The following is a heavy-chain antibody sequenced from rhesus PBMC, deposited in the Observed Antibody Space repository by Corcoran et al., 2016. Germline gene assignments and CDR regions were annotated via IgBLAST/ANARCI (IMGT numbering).Heavy chain of an antibody. CDR2: ITYSGST. D-gene: IGHD3-28*01. J-gene: IGHJ4*01. Sequence: QVQLQESGPGLVKPSETLSLTCAVSGGSISSGYYYWSWIRQPPGKGLEWIGYITYSGSTDSNPSLKSRVTISRDTSKNQFSLKLSSVTAADTAVYYCARSISSGYYTGPFDYWGQGVLVTVSS. V-gene: IGHV4-122*02. CDR1: GGSISSGYYY. CDR3: ARSISSGYYTGPFDY.